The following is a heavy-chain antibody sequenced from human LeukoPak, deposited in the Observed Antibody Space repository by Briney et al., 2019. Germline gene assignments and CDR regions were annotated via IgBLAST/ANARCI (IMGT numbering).Heavy chain of an antibody. CDR2: IYSCGST. V-gene: IGHV3-66*01. Sequence: GGSLRLSRAASGFTVSSNYMSWVRQAPGKGLEWVSVIYSCGSTYYADSVKGRFTISRDNSKNTLYLQMNSLRAEDTAVYYCARDLLGYCSSTSCYAPVPFDYWGQGTLVTVSS. CDR3: ARDLLGYCSSTSCYAPVPFDY. J-gene: IGHJ4*02. CDR1: GFTVSSNY. D-gene: IGHD2-2*01.